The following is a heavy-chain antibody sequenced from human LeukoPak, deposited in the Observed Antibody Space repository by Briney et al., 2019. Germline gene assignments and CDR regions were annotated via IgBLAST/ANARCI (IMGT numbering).Heavy chain of an antibody. CDR2: IYTSGST. J-gene: IGHJ5*02. CDR3: ARERRSSSWYGWFDP. D-gene: IGHD6-13*01. V-gene: IGHV4-4*07. Sequence: PSETLSLTCTVSGGSISSYYWSWIRQPAGKGLEWIGRIYTSGSTNYNPSLKSRVTMSVDTSKNQFSLKLSSVTAADTAVCYCARERRSSSWYGWFDPWGQGTLVTVSS. CDR1: GGSISSYY.